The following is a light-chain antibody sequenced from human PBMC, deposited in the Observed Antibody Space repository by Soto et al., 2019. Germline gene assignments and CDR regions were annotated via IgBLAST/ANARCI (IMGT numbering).Light chain of an antibody. V-gene: IGKV1-5*03. CDR1: QTISSW. CDR3: QHYNSYSEA. Sequence: DIQMTQSPSTLSGSVGDRFTITCRASQTISSWLAWYQQKPGKAPKLLIYKASTFKSGVPSRFSGSGSGTEFTLTISSLQPDDFATYYCQHYNSYSEAFGQGTKVDIK. CDR2: KAS. J-gene: IGKJ1*01.